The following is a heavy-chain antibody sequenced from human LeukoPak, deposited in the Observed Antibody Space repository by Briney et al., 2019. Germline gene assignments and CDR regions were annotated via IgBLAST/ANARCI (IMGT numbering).Heavy chain of an antibody. D-gene: IGHD3-10*01. Sequence: PGGSLRLSCAASGFTFNIYAMTWVRQSPGKGLEWVSYISGGGNRYYADSVKGRFTISRDNSQNTVSLQMSSLRADDTGLYYCAKFCGAGSHVYYRMDVWGSGTTVTVSS. CDR2: ISGGGNR. CDR3: AKFCGAGSHVYYRMDV. V-gene: IGHV3-23*01. J-gene: IGHJ6*04. CDR1: GFTFNIYA.